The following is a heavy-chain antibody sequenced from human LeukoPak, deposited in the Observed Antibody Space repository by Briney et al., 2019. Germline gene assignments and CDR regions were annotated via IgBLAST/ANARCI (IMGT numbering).Heavy chain of an antibody. J-gene: IGHJ6*02. V-gene: IGHV1-69*13. Sequence: GASVTVSCKASGGTFSIYAISWVRQAPGQGLEWMGGIIPIFGTANYAQKFQGRVTITADESTSTAYMELSSLRSEDTAVYYCARSIAVKYDSSGYYYYGMDVWGQGTTVTVSS. CDR1: GGTFSIYA. CDR2: IIPIFGTA. D-gene: IGHD3-22*01. CDR3: ARSIAVKYDSSGYYYYGMDV.